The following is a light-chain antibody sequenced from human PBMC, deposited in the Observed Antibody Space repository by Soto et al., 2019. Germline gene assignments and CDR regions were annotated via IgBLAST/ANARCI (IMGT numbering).Light chain of an antibody. CDR1: QDISNC. CDR2: SAS. Sequence: DLQMTQSPSSVSASVGDRVTITCRASQDISNCLAWYQQKPGRAPKLLIYSASTVQRGVPSRFSGSGSGTDFSLAISRLHPDDFATYYCQQGKTFPLAFGGGTKVEIK. J-gene: IGKJ4*01. CDR3: QQGKTFPLA. V-gene: IGKV1-12*01.